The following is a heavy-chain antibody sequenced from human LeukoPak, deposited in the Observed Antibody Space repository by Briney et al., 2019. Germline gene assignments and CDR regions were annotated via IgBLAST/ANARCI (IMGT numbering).Heavy chain of an antibody. J-gene: IGHJ6*02. CDR2: ISSSSSYI. Sequence: PGGSLRLSCAASGFTFSSYSMNWVRQAPGKGLELVSSISSSSSYIYYADSVKGRFTISRDNAKNSLYLQMNSLRAEDTAVYYCARGHGGGSYYYYGMDVWGQGTTVTVSS. V-gene: IGHV3-21*01. D-gene: IGHD1-26*01. CDR3: ARGHGGGSYYYYGMDV. CDR1: GFTFSSYS.